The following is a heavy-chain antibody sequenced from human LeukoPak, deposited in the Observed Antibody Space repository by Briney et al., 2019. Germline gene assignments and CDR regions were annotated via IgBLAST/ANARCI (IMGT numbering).Heavy chain of an antibody. CDR2: INHSGST. D-gene: IGHD3-3*01. Sequence: PSETLSLTCAVYGGSFSGYYWSWIRQPPGKGLEWIGEINHSGSTNHNPSLKSRVTISVDTSKNQFSLKLSSVTAADTAVYYCARVDPYYDFWSGYPKGGRFDYWGQGTLVTVSS. CDR3: ARVDPYYDFWSGYPKGGRFDY. CDR1: GGSFSGYY. V-gene: IGHV4-34*01. J-gene: IGHJ4*02.